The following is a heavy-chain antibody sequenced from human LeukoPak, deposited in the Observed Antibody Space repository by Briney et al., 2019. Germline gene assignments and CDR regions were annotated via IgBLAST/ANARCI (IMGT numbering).Heavy chain of an antibody. J-gene: IGHJ5*02. CDR3: ASRTGGWFDP. CDR2: ISGSGGST. Sequence: PGGSLRLSCAASGFTFSSYAMSWVRQDPGKGLEWVSTISGSGGSTYYADSVKGRFTISRDNSKKTLYLQTNSLRVEDTAVYYCASRTGGWFDPWGQGTLFTVSS. CDR1: GFTFSSYA. D-gene: IGHD1-14*01. V-gene: IGHV3-23*01.